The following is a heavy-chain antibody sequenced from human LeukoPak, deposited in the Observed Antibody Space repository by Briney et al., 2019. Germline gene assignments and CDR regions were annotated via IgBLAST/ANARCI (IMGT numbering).Heavy chain of an antibody. CDR3: ARARVTMVRGVRYYYMDV. Sequence: PSETLSLTCTVSGGSISSYYWSWIRQPAGKGLEWIGRIYTSGSTNYNPSLKSRVTMSVDTSKNQFSLKLGSVTAADTAVYYCARARVTMVRGVRYYYMDVWGKGTTVTVSS. D-gene: IGHD3-10*01. CDR1: GGSISSYY. J-gene: IGHJ6*03. V-gene: IGHV4-4*07. CDR2: IYTSGST.